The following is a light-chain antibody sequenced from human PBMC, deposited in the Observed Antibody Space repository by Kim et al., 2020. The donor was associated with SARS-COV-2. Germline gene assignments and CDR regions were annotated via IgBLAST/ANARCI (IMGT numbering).Light chain of an antibody. CDR1: QSLSNY. V-gene: IGKV3-20*01. J-gene: IGKJ1*01. CDR2: GAS. Sequence: EIVLTQSPGTLSLSPGERATLSCRASQSLSNYLAWYQQKPGQAPRLLIYGASSRATGIPDRFSGSGSGTDFILTISRLEPEDFAVYYCQQYSTSYSTLHRTFGQGTKVDIK. CDR3: QQYSTSYSTLHRT.